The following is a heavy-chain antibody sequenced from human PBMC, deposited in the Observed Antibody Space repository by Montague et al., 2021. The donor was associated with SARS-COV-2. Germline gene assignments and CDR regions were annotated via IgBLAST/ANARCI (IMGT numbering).Heavy chain of an antibody. CDR3: ARVQGITMIVVVIGAFDI. V-gene: IGHV4-31*03. CDR2: IYYSGST. J-gene: IGHJ3*02. Sequence: TLSLTCTVSGGSISSGGYYWSWICQHPGKGLEWVGYIYYSGSTYYNPSLKSRATISVDTSKNQFSLKLSSVTAADTAVYYCARVQGITMIVVVIGAFDIWGQGTMVTVSS. D-gene: IGHD3-22*01. CDR1: GGSISSGGYY.